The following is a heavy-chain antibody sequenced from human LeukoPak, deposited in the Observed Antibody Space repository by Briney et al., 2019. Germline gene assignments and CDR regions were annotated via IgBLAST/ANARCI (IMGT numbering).Heavy chain of an antibody. J-gene: IGHJ3*02. CDR1: GYSFTNYW. CDR3: ARHENIFSTFDM. D-gene: IGHD3-9*01. Sequence: GESLKISCKGSGYSFTNYWITWVRQMPGKGLEWMGRIDPSDSYTNYSPSFQGHVTISADKSISTAYLQWSSLKASDTAIYYCARHENIFSTFDMWGQGTMVTVSS. V-gene: IGHV5-10-1*01. CDR2: IDPSDSYT.